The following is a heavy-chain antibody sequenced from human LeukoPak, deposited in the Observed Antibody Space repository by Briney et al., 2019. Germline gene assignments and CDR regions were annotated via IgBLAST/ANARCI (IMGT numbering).Heavy chain of an antibody. CDR3: ARDYDFWSNYFDY. CDR1: GFTFSSCW. J-gene: IGHJ4*02. Sequence: PGGSLRLSCAASGFTFSSCWMSWVRQAPGKGLEWVANIKQDGSEKYYVDSVKGRFTISRDNAKNSLYLQMNSLRAEDTAVYYCARDYDFWSNYFDYWGQGTLVTVSS. V-gene: IGHV3-7*01. D-gene: IGHD3-3*01. CDR2: IKQDGSEK.